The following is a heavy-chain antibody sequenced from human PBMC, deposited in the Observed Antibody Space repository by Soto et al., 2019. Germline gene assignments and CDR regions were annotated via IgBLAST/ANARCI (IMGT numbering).Heavy chain of an antibody. CDR1: GFTFSSYW. CDR3: ARGGYYDYIWGSYRYSLFDY. Sequence: ESGGGLVQPGGSLRLSCAASGFTFSSYWMSWVRQAPGKGLEWVANIKQDGSEKYYVDSVKGRFTISRDNAKNSLYLQMNSLRAEDTAVYYCARGGYYDYIWGSYRYSLFDYWGQGTLVTVSS. CDR2: IKQDGSEK. J-gene: IGHJ4*02. V-gene: IGHV3-7*01. D-gene: IGHD3-16*02.